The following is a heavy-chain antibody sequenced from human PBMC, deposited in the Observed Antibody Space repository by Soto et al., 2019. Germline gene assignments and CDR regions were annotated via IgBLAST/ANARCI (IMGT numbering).Heavy chain of an antibody. CDR3: ARGELRYYDSSGYYYVDWFDP. V-gene: IGHV6-1*01. CDR2: TYYRSKWYN. D-gene: IGHD3-22*01. CDR1: GDSVSSNSAA. J-gene: IGHJ5*02. Sequence: SQTLSLTCAISGDSVSSNSAAWNWIRQSPSRGLEWLGRTYYRSKWYNDYAVSVKSRIPINPDTSKNQFSLQLNSVTPEDTAVYYCARGELRYYDSSGYYYVDWFDPWGQGTLVTVSP.